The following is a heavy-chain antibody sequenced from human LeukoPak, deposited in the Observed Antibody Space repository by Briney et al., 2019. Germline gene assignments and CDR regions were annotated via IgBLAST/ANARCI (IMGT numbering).Heavy chain of an antibody. CDR1: GFTFSSYG. CDR2: IWYDGSNK. D-gene: IGHD5-12*01. CDR3: ASDSGYDGGDY. Sequence: PGGSLRLSCAASGFTFSSYGMHWVRQAPGKGLEWVAVIWYDGSNKYYADSVKGRFTISRDNSKNTLYLQMNGLRAEDTAVYYCASDSGYDGGDYWGQGTLVTVSS. V-gene: IGHV3-33*01. J-gene: IGHJ4*02.